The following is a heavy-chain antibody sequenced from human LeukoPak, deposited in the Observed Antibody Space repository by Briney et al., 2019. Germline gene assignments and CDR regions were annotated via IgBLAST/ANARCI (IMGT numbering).Heavy chain of an antibody. CDR3: ARDKGWWLPDPLYYPDY. CDR1: GYTFTGYY. D-gene: IGHD5-12*01. CDR2: INPNSGGT. Sequence: ASVKVSCKASGYTFTGYYMHWVRQAPGQGLEWMGWINPNSGGTNYAQKFQGRVTMTRDTSISTAYMELSRLRSDDTAVYYCARDKGWWLPDPLYYPDYWGQGTLVTVSS. J-gene: IGHJ4*02. V-gene: IGHV1-2*02.